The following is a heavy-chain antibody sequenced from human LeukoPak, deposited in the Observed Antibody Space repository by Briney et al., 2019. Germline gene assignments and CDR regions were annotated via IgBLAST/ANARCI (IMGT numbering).Heavy chain of an antibody. CDR3: ARDWNYYDSSGYPIDY. J-gene: IGHJ4*02. Sequence: GGSLRLSCAASGFTFSSYAMSWVRQAPGKGLEWVSAISGSGGSTYYADSVKGRFTISRDNSKNTLYLQMNSLRAEDTAVYYCARDWNYYDSSGYPIDYWGQGTLVTVSS. CDR2: ISGSGGST. V-gene: IGHV3-23*01. CDR1: GFTFSSYA. D-gene: IGHD3-22*01.